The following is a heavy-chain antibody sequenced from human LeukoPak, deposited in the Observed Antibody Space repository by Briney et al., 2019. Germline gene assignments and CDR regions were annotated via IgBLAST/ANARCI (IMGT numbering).Heavy chain of an antibody. Sequence: PSETLSLTCTVSGGSISSSSYYWGWIRQPPGKGLEWMGYINYSGSTNYNPSLKSRVTISVDTSKNQFSLKLSSVTAADTAVYYCARHMEDIVVVPAAPGFDYWGQGTLVTVSS. J-gene: IGHJ4*02. D-gene: IGHD2-2*01. CDR1: GGSISSSSYY. CDR3: ARHMEDIVVVPAAPGFDY. CDR2: INYSGST. V-gene: IGHV4-39*01.